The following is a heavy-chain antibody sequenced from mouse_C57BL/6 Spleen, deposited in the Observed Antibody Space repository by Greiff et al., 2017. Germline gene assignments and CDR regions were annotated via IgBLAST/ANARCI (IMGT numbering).Heavy chain of an antibody. CDR2: ISYSGST. Sequence: EVQLQQSGPGMVKPSQSLSLTCTVTGYSITSGYDWHWIRHFPGNKLEWMGYISYSGSTNYNPSLKSRISITHDTSKNHFFLKLNSVTTEDTATYYCARSSGGSSHWYFDVWGTGTTVTVSS. CDR3: ARSSGGSSHWYFDV. V-gene: IGHV3-1*01. J-gene: IGHJ1*03. CDR1: GYSITSGYD. D-gene: IGHD1-1*01.